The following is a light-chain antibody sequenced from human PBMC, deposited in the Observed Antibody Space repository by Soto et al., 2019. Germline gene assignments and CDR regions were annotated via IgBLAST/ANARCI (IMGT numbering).Light chain of an antibody. CDR1: QSVSSSY. Sequence: EIVLTQSPGTLSLSPGERATLSCRASQSVSSSYLAWYQQKPGQAPRLLIYGASSRATGIPDRFSGSGSGTDFTLTISRLEPEDFAVYYCRQLETFGQGTKLEIK. V-gene: IGKV3-20*01. CDR2: GAS. CDR3: RQLET. J-gene: IGKJ2*01.